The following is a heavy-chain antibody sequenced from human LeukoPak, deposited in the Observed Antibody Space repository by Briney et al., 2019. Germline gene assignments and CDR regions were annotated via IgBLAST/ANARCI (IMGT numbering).Heavy chain of an antibody. D-gene: IGHD3-9*01. V-gene: IGHV3-43*01. Sequence: PGGSLRLSCAASGFTFDDYTMHWVRQAPGRGLEWVSLISWDGGSTYYADSVEGRFTISRDNSKNSLYLQMNSLRAEDTAVYYCAKTKGEVLRYFDWLFSFDYWGQGTLVTVSS. CDR1: GFTFDDYT. J-gene: IGHJ4*02. CDR2: ISWDGGST. CDR3: AKTKGEVLRYFDWLFSFDY.